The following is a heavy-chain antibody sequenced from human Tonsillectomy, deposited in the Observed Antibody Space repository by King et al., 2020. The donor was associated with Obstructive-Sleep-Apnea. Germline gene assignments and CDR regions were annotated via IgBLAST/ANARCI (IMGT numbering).Heavy chain of an antibody. V-gene: IGHV3-15*01. J-gene: IGHJ5*02. Sequence: QLVQSGGGLVKPGGSLRLSCAASGFTFSNAWMSWVRQAPGKGLEWVGRIKSKTDGGTTDYAAAVKGRFIILRDDSKNTLYLQMNSLKTEDTAVYYCTTDGCSSTSCYDNWFDPWGQGTLVTVSS. CDR2: IKSKTDGGTT. D-gene: IGHD2-2*01. CDR3: TTDGCSSTSCYDNWFDP. CDR1: GFTFSNAW.